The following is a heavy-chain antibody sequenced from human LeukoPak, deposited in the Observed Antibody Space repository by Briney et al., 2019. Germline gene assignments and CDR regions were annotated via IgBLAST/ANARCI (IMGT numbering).Heavy chain of an antibody. CDR3: ASGSSLDGSSGWPTHYY. CDR1: GYTFTGCY. Sequence: ASVRVSCKASGYTFTGCYMHWVRQAPGQGLEWMGWINPNSGGTHYAQKFQGRVTMTRDTSISTAYMELSSLRSDDTALHYCASGSSLDGSSGWPTHYYWGQGALVTVSS. CDR2: INPNSGGT. V-gene: IGHV1-2*02. D-gene: IGHD6-19*01. J-gene: IGHJ4*02.